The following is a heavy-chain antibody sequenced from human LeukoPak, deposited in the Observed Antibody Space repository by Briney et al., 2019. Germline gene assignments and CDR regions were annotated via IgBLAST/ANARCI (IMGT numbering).Heavy chain of an antibody. Sequence: GGSLRLSCTVSGFTFSSYAMSWVRQAPGKGLEWVSAISISGSKTYYADSVKGRFTISRDNSKNTLYLQMNSLRAEDTAVYYCANEIRPNDYWGQGTQVTVSS. D-gene: IGHD4-17*01. J-gene: IGHJ4*02. CDR3: ANEIRPNDY. V-gene: IGHV3-23*01. CDR1: GFTFSSYA. CDR2: ISISGSKT.